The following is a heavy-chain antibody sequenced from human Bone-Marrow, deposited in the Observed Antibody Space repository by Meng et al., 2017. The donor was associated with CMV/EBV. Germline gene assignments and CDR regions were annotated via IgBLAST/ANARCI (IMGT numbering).Heavy chain of an antibody. CDR3: ARGNRRSSTSFDR. Sequence: ASVKVSCKASGYTFTSYDINWVRPATGQGLEWMGWMNPNSGNTGYTQKFQGRVTITRNTSISTAYMELSSLRSEDTAVYYCARGNRRSSTSFDRWGQGTLVTVSS. V-gene: IGHV1-8*03. D-gene: IGHD2-2*01. CDR1: GYTFTSYD. CDR2: MNPNSGNT. J-gene: IGHJ4*02.